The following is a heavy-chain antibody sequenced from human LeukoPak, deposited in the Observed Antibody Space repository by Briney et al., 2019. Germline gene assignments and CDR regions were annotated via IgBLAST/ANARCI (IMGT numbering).Heavy chain of an antibody. J-gene: IGHJ4*02. CDR1: GFTFGGYA. V-gene: IGHV3-23*01. CDR3: ARTPTVGFGELLFDY. D-gene: IGHD3-10*01. Sequence: GGSLRLSCTASGFTFGGYAMTWVRQAPGKGLEWVSSISGSGGSTYYADSVKGRFTISRDNSKNTLYLQINSLRAEDRAVYYCARTPTVGFGELLFDYWGQGTLVAVSS. CDR2: ISGSGGST.